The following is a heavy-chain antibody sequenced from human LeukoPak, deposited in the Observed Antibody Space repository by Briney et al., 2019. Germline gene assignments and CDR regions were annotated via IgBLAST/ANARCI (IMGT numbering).Heavy chain of an antibody. D-gene: IGHD6-19*01. Sequence: GGSLRLSCAASGLTFKSFAMSWVRQAPGKGLEWVAVSSGNEDSTHYADSVRGRFVISTDTSKNTLFLQMNSLRAEDTAVYYCTKDLMTGFSSGWYFGYWGQGTLVTVSS. CDR3: TKDLMTGFSSGWYFGY. J-gene: IGHJ4*02. CDR2: SSGNEDST. V-gene: IGHV3-23*01. CDR1: GLTFKSFA.